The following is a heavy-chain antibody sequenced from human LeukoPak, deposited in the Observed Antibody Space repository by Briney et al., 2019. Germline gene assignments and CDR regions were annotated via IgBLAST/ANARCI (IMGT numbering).Heavy chain of an antibody. CDR3: ARQEYCSGGSCYTWFDP. CDR1: GYSINNYW. D-gene: IGHD2-15*01. J-gene: IGHJ5*02. Sequence: GESLKISCQGSGYSINNYWIGWVRQMPGKGLEWMGIIYPADSDIRYSPSFQGQVTISADKSISTAYLQWSSLKASDTAMYYCARQEYCSGGSCYTWFDPWGQGTLVTVSS. CDR2: IYPADSDI. V-gene: IGHV5-51*01.